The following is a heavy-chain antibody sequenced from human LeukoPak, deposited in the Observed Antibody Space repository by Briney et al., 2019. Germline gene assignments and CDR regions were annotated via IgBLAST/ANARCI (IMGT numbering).Heavy chain of an antibody. D-gene: IGHD1-14*01. J-gene: IGHJ4*02. Sequence: GSLRLSCAASGFTFSSYPMSWVRQAPGKGLEWVSATSASGASTYYADSVKGRFTISRDNSKNTLYLQMNSLRVEDTAVYYCAKDLKREPDWGQGTQVTVSS. CDR1: GFTFSSYP. CDR3: AKDLKREPD. V-gene: IGHV3-23*01. CDR2: TSASGAST.